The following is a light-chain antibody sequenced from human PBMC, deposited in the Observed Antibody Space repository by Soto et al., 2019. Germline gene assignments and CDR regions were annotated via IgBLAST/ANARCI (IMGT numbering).Light chain of an antibody. CDR3: QQYGSSPLT. Sequence: IVLTQSPGTLSLSPGEIATLSCRASQSGSSSYLAWYQQKPGQAPRLLIYGASSRATAIPDRFSGSGSWTEFTLTISRLEPEDYSVYYWQQYGSSPLTCGGGTKVEIK. CDR2: GAS. V-gene: IGKV3-20*01. J-gene: IGKJ4*02. CDR1: QSGSSSY.